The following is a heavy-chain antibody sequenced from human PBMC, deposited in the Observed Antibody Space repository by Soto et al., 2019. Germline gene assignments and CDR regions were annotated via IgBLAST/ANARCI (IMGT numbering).Heavy chain of an antibody. CDR3: ARSGYSSSWSSLYYFDY. J-gene: IGHJ4*02. D-gene: IGHD6-13*01. Sequence: GESLKISCTGSGYSFIRYWIGWVRQMPGQGLEWMGIIYPGDSDIGYSPSFQGQVTISVDKSISTAYLQWSSLKASDIAMYYCARSGYSSSWSSLYYFDYWGQGTLVTVSS. V-gene: IGHV5-51*01. CDR1: GYSFIRYW. CDR2: IYPGDSDI.